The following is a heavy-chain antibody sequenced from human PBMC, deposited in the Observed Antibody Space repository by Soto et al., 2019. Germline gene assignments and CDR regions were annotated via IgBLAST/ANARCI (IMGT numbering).Heavy chain of an antibody. D-gene: IGHD5-18*01. CDR2: IYYSGST. Sequence: PSETLSLTCTVSGGSISSYYWSWIRQPPGKGLEWIGYIYYSGSTNYNPSLKSRVTISVDTSKNQFSLKLSSVTAADTAVYYCARRRGYSLDYWGQGTLVTSPQ. CDR1: GGSISSYY. J-gene: IGHJ4*02. V-gene: IGHV4-59*01. CDR3: ARRRGYSLDY.